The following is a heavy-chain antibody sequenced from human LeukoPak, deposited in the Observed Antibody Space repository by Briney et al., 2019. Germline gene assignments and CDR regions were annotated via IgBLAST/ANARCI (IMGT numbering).Heavy chain of an antibody. J-gene: IGHJ5*02. CDR3: ASTTTVTTFSWFDP. CDR1: GGTFSSYT. Sequence: ASVKVSCKASGGTFSSYTISWVRQAPGQGLEWKGRIIPILGIANYAQKFQGRVTITADKSTSTAYMGLSSLRSEDTAVYYCASTTTVTTFSWFDPWGQGTLVTVSS. V-gene: IGHV1-69*02. CDR2: IIPILGIA. D-gene: IGHD4-17*01.